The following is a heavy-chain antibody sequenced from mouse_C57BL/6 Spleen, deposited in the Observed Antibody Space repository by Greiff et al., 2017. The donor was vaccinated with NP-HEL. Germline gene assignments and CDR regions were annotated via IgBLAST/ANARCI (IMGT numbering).Heavy chain of an antibody. Sequence: EVQLQQSGPGMVKPSQSLSLTCTVTGYSITSGYDWHWIRHFPGNKLEWMGYISYSGSTNYNPSLKSRISITHDTSTNHFFLKLNSVTTEDTATYYCARGVGRAMDYWGQGTSVTVSS. CDR1: GYSITSGYD. CDR2: ISYSGST. D-gene: IGHD4-1*01. J-gene: IGHJ4*01. CDR3: ARGVGRAMDY. V-gene: IGHV3-1*01.